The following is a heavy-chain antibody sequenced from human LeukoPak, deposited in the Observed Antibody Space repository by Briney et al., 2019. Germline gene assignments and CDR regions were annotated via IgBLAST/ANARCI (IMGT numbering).Heavy chain of an antibody. CDR3: ARGGGSGSYSAYYYGMDV. V-gene: IGHV1-18*01. D-gene: IGHD3-10*01. CDR2: ISAYNGNT. Sequence: AASVKVSCKASGYTFTSYGISWVRQAPGQGLEWMGWISAYNGNTNYAQKLQGRFTMTTDTSTSTAYMELRSLRSDDTAVYYCARGGGSGSYSAYYYGMDVWGQGTTVTVSS. J-gene: IGHJ6*02. CDR1: GYTFTSYG.